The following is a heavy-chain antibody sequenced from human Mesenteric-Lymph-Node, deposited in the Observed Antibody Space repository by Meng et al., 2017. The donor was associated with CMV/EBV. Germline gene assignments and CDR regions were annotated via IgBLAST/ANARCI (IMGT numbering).Heavy chain of an antibody. J-gene: IGHJ6*02. V-gene: IGHV3-20*04. CDR1: GFTLVDFG. Sequence: GGSLRLSCEVSGFTLVDFGMAWVRQIPGRGLEWVSSFNRSGGPTRYAGSVEGRFTMSRDYAKNSLYLQMNSLRAEDTALYFCARDGGKYFHYGLDVWGQGTTVTVSS. D-gene: IGHD3-16*01. CDR2: FNRSGGPT. CDR3: ARDGGKYFHYGLDV.